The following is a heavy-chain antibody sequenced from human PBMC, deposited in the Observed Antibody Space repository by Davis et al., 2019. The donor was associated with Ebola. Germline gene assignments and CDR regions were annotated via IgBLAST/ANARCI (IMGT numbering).Heavy chain of an antibody. V-gene: IGHV4-34*01. Sequence: MPSETLSLTCAVYGGSFSGYYWGWIRQPPGKGLEWIGEINHSGSTNYNPSLKSRVTISVDTSKNQFSLKLSSVTAADTAVYYCARMKVLLWFGTLDYWGQGTLVTVSS. CDR2: INHSGST. CDR3: ARMKVLLWFGTLDY. D-gene: IGHD3-10*01. CDR1: GGSFSGYY. J-gene: IGHJ4*02.